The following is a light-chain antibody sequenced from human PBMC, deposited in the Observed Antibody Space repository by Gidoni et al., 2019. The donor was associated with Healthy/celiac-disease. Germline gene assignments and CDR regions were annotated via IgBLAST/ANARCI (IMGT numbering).Light chain of an antibody. CDR3: QQSYTQWT. Sequence: DIQMTQSPSSLSASVGDRATITCRASQSNSSYLNWYQQKPGKAPKLLIYAASSLQSGVPSRFSCSGSGTDFTLTISSLQPEDFATYYCQQSYTQWTFGQXTKVEIK. V-gene: IGKV1-39*01. J-gene: IGKJ1*01. CDR2: AAS. CDR1: QSNSSY.